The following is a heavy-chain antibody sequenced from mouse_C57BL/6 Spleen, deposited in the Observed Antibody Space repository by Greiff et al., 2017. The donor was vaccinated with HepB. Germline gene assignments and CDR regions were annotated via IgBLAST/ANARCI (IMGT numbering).Heavy chain of an antibody. D-gene: IGHD3-2*02. Sequence: QVQLQQPGAELVRPGSSVKLSCKASGYTFTSYWMHWVKQRPIQGLEWIGNIDPSDSETHYNQKFKDKATLTVDKSSSTAYMQLSSLTSEDSAVYYCARQGSSGSLLDYWGQGTTLTVSS. CDR3: ARQGSSGSLLDY. CDR1: GYTFTSYW. J-gene: IGHJ2*01. V-gene: IGHV1-52*01. CDR2: IDPSDSET.